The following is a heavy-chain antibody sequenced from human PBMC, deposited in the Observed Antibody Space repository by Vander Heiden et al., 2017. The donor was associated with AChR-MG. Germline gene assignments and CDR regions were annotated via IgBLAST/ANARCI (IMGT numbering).Heavy chain of an antibody. CDR2: ISYDGSNK. J-gene: IGHJ1*01. D-gene: IGHD3-10*01. CDR1: GFTFSSYG. Sequence: QVQLVESGGGVVQPGRSLRLSCAASGFTFSSYGMHWVRQAPGKGLEWVAVISYDGSNKYYADSVKGRFTISRDNSKNTLYLQMNSLRAEDTAVYYCARARGEGFREFSVYFQHWGQGTLVTVSS. CDR3: ARARGEGFREFSVYFQH. V-gene: IGHV3-30*03.